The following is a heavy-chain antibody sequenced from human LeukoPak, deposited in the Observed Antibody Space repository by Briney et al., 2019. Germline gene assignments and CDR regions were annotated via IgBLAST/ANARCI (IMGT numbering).Heavy chain of an antibody. J-gene: IGHJ4*02. D-gene: IGHD3-16*01. CDR2: MNPNSGNT. Sequence: ASVKVSCKASGSTFTSYDINWVRQATGQGLEWMGWMNPNSGNTGYAQKFQGRVTMTRNTSISTAYMELSSLRSEDTAVYYCARGDFKFYDYVWGSQRTGYIDYSGQGTLVTVSS. CDR3: ARGDFKFYDYVWGSQRTGYIDY. CDR1: GSTFTSYD. V-gene: IGHV1-8*01.